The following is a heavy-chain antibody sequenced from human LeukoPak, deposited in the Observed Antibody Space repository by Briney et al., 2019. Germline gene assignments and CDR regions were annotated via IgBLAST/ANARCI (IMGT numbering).Heavy chain of an antibody. V-gene: IGHV4-61*02. CDR3: ARTTTTFDG. D-gene: IGHD3-16*01. CDR2: IYTSGST. CDR1: GGSISSGSYY. Sequence: PSETLSLTCTVSGGSISSGSYYWSWIRQPAGKGLEWIGRIYTSGSTNYNPSLKSRVTISVDTSKNQFSLKLTSVTAADTAVYYCARTTTTFDGWGHGTLVTVSS. J-gene: IGHJ4*01.